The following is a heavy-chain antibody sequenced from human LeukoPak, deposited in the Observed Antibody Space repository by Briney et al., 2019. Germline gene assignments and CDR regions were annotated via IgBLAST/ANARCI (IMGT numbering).Heavy chain of an antibody. V-gene: IGHV1-46*01. CDR3: ATYTQSGAQGVSDY. Sequence: GVSVKVSCKASGYTFTNYYMHWVRQAPGQGLEWMGLIHPNDGDTKYAQEFQDRVTMTRDTSTSTVYMELSSLRSEDTAVYYCATYTQSGAQGVSDYWGQGTRVTVSS. CDR2: IHPNDGDT. J-gene: IGHJ4*02. CDR1: GYTFTNYY. D-gene: IGHD3-10*01.